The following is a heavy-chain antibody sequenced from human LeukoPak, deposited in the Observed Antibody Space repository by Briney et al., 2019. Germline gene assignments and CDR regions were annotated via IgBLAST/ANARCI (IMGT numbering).Heavy chain of an antibody. CDR3: ARRAVYYYYGMDV. Sequence: ASVKVSCKASGYTFTGYYMHWVRQAPGQGLEWMGWINPNSGGTNYAQKFQGRVTMTRDTSISTAYMGVSRLKSDDTAVYYCARRAVYYYYGMDVWGQGSTVTVSS. CDR1: GYTFTGYY. CDR2: INPNSGGT. J-gene: IGHJ6*02. V-gene: IGHV1-2*02. D-gene: IGHD6-25*01.